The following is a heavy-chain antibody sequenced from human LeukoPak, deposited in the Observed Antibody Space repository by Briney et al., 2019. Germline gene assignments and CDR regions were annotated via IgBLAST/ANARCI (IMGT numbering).Heavy chain of an antibody. J-gene: IGHJ4*02. CDR3: ARDASRGYSYGYPDY. CDR2: INPNSGGT. V-gene: IGHV1-2*02. CDR1: GYTFTSYY. D-gene: IGHD5-18*01. Sequence: ASVKVSCKASGYTFTSYYMHWVRQAPGQGLEWMGWINPNSGGTNYAQKFQGRVTMTRDTSISTAYMELSRLRSDDTAVYYCARDASRGYSYGYPDYWGQGTLVTVSS.